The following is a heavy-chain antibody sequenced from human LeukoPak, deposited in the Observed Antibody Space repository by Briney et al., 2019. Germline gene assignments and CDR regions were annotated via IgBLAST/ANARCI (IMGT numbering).Heavy chain of an antibody. CDR2: ISSSSSYI. CDR1: GFTFGSYS. J-gene: IGHJ4*02. D-gene: IGHD3-3*01. Sequence: GGSPRLSCAASGFTFGSYSMNWVRQAPGKGLEWVSSISSSSSYIYYADSVKGRFTISRDNAKNSLYLQMNSLRAEDTAVYYCASYDFWSGYGVGEIDYWGQGTLVTVSS. CDR3: ASYDFWSGYGVGEIDY. V-gene: IGHV3-21*01.